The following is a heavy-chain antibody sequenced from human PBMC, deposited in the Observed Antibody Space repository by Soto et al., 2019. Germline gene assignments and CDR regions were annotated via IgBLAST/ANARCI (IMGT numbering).Heavy chain of an antibody. Sequence: SVKVSCKASGGTFSSYAISWVRQAPGQGLEWMGGIIPIFGTANYAQKFQGRVTITADESTSTAYMELSSLRSEDTAVYYCARDPLMTAAAGKQTYYYYGMDVWGQGTRVTVSS. CDR2: IIPIFGTA. J-gene: IGHJ6*02. CDR3: ARDPLMTAAAGKQTYYYYGMDV. D-gene: IGHD6-13*01. V-gene: IGHV1-69*13. CDR1: GGTFSSYA.